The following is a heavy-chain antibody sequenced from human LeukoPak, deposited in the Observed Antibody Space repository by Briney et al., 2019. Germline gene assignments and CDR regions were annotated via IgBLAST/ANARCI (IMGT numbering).Heavy chain of an antibody. Sequence: GGSLRLSCAASGFTFSSYTMNWVRQAPGKGLEWVSYISSSASTIYYADSVKGRFTISRDNAKNSLYLQMNSLRAEDTAVYYCAREYRYYYYMDVWGKGTTVTVSS. CDR3: AREYRYYYYMDV. D-gene: IGHD2-2*02. J-gene: IGHJ6*03. V-gene: IGHV3-48*04. CDR2: ISSSASTI. CDR1: GFTFSSYT.